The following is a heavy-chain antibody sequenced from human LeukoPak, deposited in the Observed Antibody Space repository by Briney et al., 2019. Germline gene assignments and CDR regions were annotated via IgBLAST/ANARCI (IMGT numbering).Heavy chain of an antibody. J-gene: IGHJ4*02. Sequence: ASVKVSCKASGYTFTGYYMHWVRQAPGQGLEWMGRINPNSGGTNYAQKFQGRVTMTRDTSISTAYMELSRLRSDDTAVYYCARVRIRGYSGYGLDYWGQGTLVTVSS. V-gene: IGHV1-2*06. CDR2: INPNSGGT. CDR1: GYTFTGYY. CDR3: ARVRIRGYSGYGLDY. D-gene: IGHD5-12*01.